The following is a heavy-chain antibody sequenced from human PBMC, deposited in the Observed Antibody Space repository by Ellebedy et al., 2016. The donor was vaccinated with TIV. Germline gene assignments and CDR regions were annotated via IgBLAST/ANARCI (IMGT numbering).Heavy chain of an antibody. J-gene: IGHJ6*03. V-gene: IGHV3-30*18. D-gene: IGHD1-1*01. Sequence: GGSLRLSXAASGFTFSSYGMHWVRQAPGKGLEWVAVISYDGSNKYYADSVKGRFTISRDNSRNTVYLQVNSLRVEDTALYYCAKGATNWKFYYYMDVWGKGTAVTVSS. CDR3: AKGATNWKFYYYMDV. CDR2: ISYDGSNK. CDR1: GFTFSSYG.